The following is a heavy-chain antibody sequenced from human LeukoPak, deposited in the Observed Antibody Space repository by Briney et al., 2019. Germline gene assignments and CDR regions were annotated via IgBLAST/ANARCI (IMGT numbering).Heavy chain of an antibody. CDR1: GFTFSTYW. J-gene: IGHJ6*02. CDR3: SRDSLSSCGGDCYSGLDV. D-gene: IGHD2-21*02. Sequence: GGSLRLSCSASGFTFSTYWMSWVRQAPGKGLEWVANMRRDGNEIYYLDSVRGRFTISRDNAKNTLYLQMNSLRAEDTAVYYCSRDSLSSCGGDCYSGLDVWGQWTTVTVSS. V-gene: IGHV3-7*01. CDR2: MRRDGNEI.